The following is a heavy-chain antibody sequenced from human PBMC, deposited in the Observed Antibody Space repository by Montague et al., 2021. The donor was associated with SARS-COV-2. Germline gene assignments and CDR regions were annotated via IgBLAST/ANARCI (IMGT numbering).Heavy chain of an antibody. CDR3: ARARRGSGSGSYFDILVNWFDP. D-gene: IGHD3-10*01. Sequence: TLSLTCTVSGDSISSGGYYWSWIRQHPGKGLEWIGYIYYSGSTYYNPSLKSRVTISVDTSKNQFSLKLSSVTAADTAVYYCARARRGSGSGSYFDILVNWFDPWGQGTLVTVSS. CDR1: GDSISSGGYY. CDR2: IYYSGST. J-gene: IGHJ5*02. V-gene: IGHV4-31*03.